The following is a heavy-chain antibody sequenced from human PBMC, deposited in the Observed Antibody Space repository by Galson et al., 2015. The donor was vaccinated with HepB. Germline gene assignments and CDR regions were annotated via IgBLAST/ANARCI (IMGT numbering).Heavy chain of an antibody. CDR3: ARDYVEMATIFSGAFDI. CDR2: ISYDGSNK. V-gene: IGHV3-30-3*01. D-gene: IGHD5-24*01. Sequence: SLRLSCAASGFTFSSYDMHWVRQAPGKGLEWVAVISYDGSNKYYADSVKGRFTISRDNSKNTLYLQMNSLRAEDTAVYYCARDYVEMATIFSGAFDIWGQGTMVTVSS. CDR1: GFTFSSYD. J-gene: IGHJ3*02.